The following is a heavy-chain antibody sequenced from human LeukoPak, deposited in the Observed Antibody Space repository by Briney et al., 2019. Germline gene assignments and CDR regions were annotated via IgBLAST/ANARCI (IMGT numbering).Heavy chain of an antibody. Sequence: GGSLRLSCAASGFTFSDFYMNWIRQPPGKGLEWVSLISSSGSTKYYADSVRGRFAISRDNAKNSLHLEMNSLRADDTAVYYCARDIGHSSSLGFDYWGQGTLVTVSS. CDR3: ARDIGHSSSLGFDY. CDR2: ISSSGSTK. CDR1: GFTFSDFY. V-gene: IGHV3-11*01. J-gene: IGHJ4*02. D-gene: IGHD6-6*01.